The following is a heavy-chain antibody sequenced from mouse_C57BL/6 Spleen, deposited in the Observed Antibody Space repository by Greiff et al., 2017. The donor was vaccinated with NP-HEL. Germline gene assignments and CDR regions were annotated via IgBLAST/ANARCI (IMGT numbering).Heavy chain of an antibody. D-gene: IGHD1-1*01. CDR1: GFTFSSYA. CDR3: ARDLFITTGDYFDY. CDR2: ISDGGSYT. V-gene: IGHV5-4*01. Sequence: EVMLVESGGGLVKPGGSLKLSCAASGFTFSSYAMSWVRQTPEKRLEWVATISDGGSYTYYPDNVKGRFTISRDNAKNNLYLQMSHLKSEDTAMYYCARDLFITTGDYFDYWGQGTTLTVSS. J-gene: IGHJ2*01.